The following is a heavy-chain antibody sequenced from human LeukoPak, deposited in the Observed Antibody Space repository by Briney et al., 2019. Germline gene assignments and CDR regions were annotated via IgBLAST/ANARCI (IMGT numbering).Heavy chain of an antibody. CDR3: TRDSARRDGYNFDY. CDR1: GFTFSSYA. CDR2: ISYDGSIK. Sequence: GGSLRLSCAASGFTFSSYAMHWVRQAPGKGLEWVALISYDGSIKYYADSVKGRFTISRDNSKNTLYLQMNSLRTEDTAVYYCTRDSARRDGYNFDYWGQGTLVTVSS. V-gene: IGHV3-30*04. D-gene: IGHD5-24*01. J-gene: IGHJ4*02.